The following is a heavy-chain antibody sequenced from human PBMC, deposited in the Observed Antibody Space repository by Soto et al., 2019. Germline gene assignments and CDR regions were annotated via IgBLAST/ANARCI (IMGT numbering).Heavy chain of an antibody. CDR1: GFTFSSYS. CDR3: AKGWFGEPLE. CDR2: ISRSGSTT. J-gene: IGHJ4*02. Sequence: GGSLRLSCAASGFTFSSYSMNWVRQAPGKGLEWVSYISRSGSTTYYADSVKGRFTISRNNSKNTLYLQMNSLRPEDTAVYFCAKGWFGEPLEWGQGTLVTVSS. V-gene: IGHV3-48*01. D-gene: IGHD3-10*01.